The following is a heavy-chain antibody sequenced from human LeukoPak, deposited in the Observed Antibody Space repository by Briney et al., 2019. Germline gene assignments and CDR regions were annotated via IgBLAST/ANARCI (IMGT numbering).Heavy chain of an antibody. CDR2: IYSGGST. CDR3: ARDKNYGDYRLNAFDI. CDR1: GFTVSSNY. J-gene: IGHJ3*02. V-gene: IGHV3-66*01. Sequence: PGGSLRLSCAASGFTVSSNYMSWVRQAPGKGLEWVSVIYSGGSTYYADSVKGRFTISRDNSKNTLYLQMNSLRAEDTAVYYCARDKNYGDYRLNAFDIWGQGTMVTVSS. D-gene: IGHD4-17*01.